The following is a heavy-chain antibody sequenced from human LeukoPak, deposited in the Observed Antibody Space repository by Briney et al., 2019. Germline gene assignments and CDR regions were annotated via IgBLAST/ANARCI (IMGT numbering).Heavy chain of an antibody. V-gene: IGHV3-23*01. J-gene: IGHJ4*02. CDR1: GFTFSSYA. CDR3: ANQTTGYSGSGVDF. D-gene: IGHD3-10*01. Sequence: GGSLRLSCAASGFTFSSYAMSWVRQAPGKGLEWVSGISDSGHRAHYADSVKGRFTISRDNSKNTLYLQMNSLRAEDTAVYFCANQTTGYSGSGVDFWGQGTLVTVSS. CDR2: ISDSGHRA.